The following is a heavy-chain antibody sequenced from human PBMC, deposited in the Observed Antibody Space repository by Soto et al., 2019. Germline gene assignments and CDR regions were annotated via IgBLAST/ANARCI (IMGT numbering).Heavy chain of an antibody. CDR2: IXPSFGTA. D-gene: IGHD5-18*01. Sequence: KXPGSSVKVSCKASGGTFSSYAISWVRQAPGQGLEWMGGIXPSFGTANYAQKFQGRVTXTXEESTSTAYMELSSLRSEDTAVYYCARSRGYSYGQGFDYWGPGALVTVST. V-gene: IGHV1-69*01. CDR1: GGTFSSYA. J-gene: IGHJ4*02. CDR3: ARSRGYSYGQGFDY.